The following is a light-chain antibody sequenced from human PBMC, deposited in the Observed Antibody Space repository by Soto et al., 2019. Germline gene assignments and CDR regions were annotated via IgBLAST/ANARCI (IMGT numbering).Light chain of an antibody. V-gene: IGKV3-15*01. CDR1: QSVSSN. CDR3: QQYNNWPPRT. CDR2: GAS. J-gene: IGKJ2*02. Sequence: EIVMTQSPATLSVSPGERATLSCRASQSVSSNLAWYQQKPGQAPRLLIYGASTRATGIPASFSGSGSGTEFTLTLSSLQSEDFAVYYCQQYNNWPPRTFGQGTKLEIK.